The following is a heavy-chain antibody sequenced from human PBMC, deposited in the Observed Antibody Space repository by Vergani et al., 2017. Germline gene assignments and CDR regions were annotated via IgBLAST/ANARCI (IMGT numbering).Heavy chain of an antibody. J-gene: IGHJ6*03. CDR1: GGSFSGYY. Sequence: QVQLQQWGAGLLKSSETLSLTCAVYGGSFSGYYWSWIRQPPGKGLEWIGEINHSGSTNYNPSLKSRVTRSVDTSKNQFSLKLSSVTAADTAVYYCARSYYYGSGSREDYMDVWGKGTTVTVSS. CDR3: ARSYYYGSGSREDYMDV. D-gene: IGHD3-10*01. CDR2: INHSGST. V-gene: IGHV4-34*01.